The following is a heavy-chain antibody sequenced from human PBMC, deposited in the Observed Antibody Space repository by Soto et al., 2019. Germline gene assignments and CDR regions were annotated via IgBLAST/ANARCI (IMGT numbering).Heavy chain of an antibody. Sequence: GESVKISCXGSGYSFTSYWISWVRQMPGKGLEWMGRIDPSDSYTNYSPSFQGHVTISADKSISTAYLQWSSLKASDTAMYYCARLLHYDSSGYYPPSGAFDIWGQGTMVTVSS. D-gene: IGHD3-22*01. J-gene: IGHJ3*02. V-gene: IGHV5-10-1*01. CDR2: IDPSDSYT. CDR1: GYSFTSYW. CDR3: ARLLHYDSSGYYPPSGAFDI.